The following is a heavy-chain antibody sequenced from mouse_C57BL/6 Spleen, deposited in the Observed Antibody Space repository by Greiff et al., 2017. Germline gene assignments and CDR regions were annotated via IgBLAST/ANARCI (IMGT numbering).Heavy chain of an antibody. Sequence: QVQLKQPGAELVRPGSSVKLSCKASGYTFTSYWMHWVKQRPIQGLEWIGNIDPSDSETHYNQKFKDKATLTVDKSSSTAYMQLSSLTSEDSAVYYCARDYGSSYYFDYWGQGTTRTVSS. D-gene: IGHD1-1*01. CDR2: IDPSDSET. J-gene: IGHJ2*01. CDR1: GYTFTSYW. V-gene: IGHV1-52*01. CDR3: ARDYGSSYYFDY.